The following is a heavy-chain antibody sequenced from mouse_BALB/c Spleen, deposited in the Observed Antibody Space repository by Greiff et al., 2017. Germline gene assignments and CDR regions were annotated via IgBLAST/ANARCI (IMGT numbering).Heavy chain of an antibody. CDR3: ARRWRVYRYDGVDYAMDY. D-gene: IGHD2-14*01. Sequence: QVTLKESGPGILQPSPTLSLTCSFSGFSLSTSGMGVSWLRHPSGKGLEWLAHIYWDDDKRHNPSLKSRLTISKDTSRNQVFLKITSVDTADTATYYCARRWRVYRYDGVDYAMDYWGQGTSVTVSS. CDR1: GFSLSTSGMG. J-gene: IGHJ4*01. CDR2: IYWDDDK. V-gene: IGHV8-12*01.